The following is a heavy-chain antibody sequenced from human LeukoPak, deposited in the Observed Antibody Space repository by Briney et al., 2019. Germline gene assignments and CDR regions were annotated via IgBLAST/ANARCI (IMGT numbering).Heavy chain of an antibody. J-gene: IGHJ4*02. Sequence: ASVKVSRRASGYTFTGYYVHWVRQAPGQGLGWMGWINPNSGDTNFAQKFQGRVTMTRDTSISTAYMELSRLRSDDTAVYYCARGDNYDILTGYQTPSHLSDYWGQGTLVTVSS. CDR3: ARGDNYDILTGYQTPSHLSDY. D-gene: IGHD3-9*01. CDR2: INPNSGDT. CDR1: GYTFTGYY. V-gene: IGHV1-2*02.